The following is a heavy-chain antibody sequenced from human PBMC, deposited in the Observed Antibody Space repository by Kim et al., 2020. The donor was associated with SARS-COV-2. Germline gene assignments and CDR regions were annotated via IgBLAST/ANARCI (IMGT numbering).Heavy chain of an antibody. D-gene: IGHD4-17*01. CDR3: ARDCPAGDYGDCFDY. Sequence: DSVKGRFTISRDNAKNSLYLQMNSLRAEDTALYHCARDCPAGDYGDCFDYWGQGTLVTVSS. J-gene: IGHJ4*02. V-gene: IGHV3-20*01.